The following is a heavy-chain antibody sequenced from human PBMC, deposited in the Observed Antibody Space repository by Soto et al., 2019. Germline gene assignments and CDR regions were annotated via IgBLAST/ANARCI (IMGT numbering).Heavy chain of an antibody. D-gene: IGHD2-2*01. CDR1: GGSISSGGYS. J-gene: IGHJ4*02. CDR2: IYHSGST. Sequence: QLQLRESGSGLVKPSQTLSLTCAVSGGSISSGGYSWSWIRQPPGKGLEWIGYIYHSGSTYYNPSLKSRVTISVDRSKNQFSLKLSSVTAADTAVYYCARSDQLLRSAGHFDYWGQGTLVTVSS. V-gene: IGHV4-30-2*01. CDR3: ARSDQLLRSAGHFDY.